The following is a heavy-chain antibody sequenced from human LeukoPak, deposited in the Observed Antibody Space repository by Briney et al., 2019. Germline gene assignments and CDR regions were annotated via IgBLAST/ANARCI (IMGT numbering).Heavy chain of an antibody. CDR1: GFTFDDYA. CDR3: AKDMRPAAIFYFDY. Sequence: GGSLRLSCAASGFTFDDYAMHWVRQAPGKGLEWVSLISWDGGSTYYADSVKGRFTIYRDNSKNSLYLQMNSLRAEDTALYYCAKDMRPAAIFYFDYWGQGTLVTVSS. J-gene: IGHJ4*02. V-gene: IGHV3-43D*04. D-gene: IGHD2-2*02. CDR2: ISWDGGST.